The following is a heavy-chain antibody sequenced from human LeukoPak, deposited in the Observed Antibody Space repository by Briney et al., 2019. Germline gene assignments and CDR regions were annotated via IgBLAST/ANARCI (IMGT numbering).Heavy chain of an antibody. V-gene: IGHV3-9*01. CDR1: GFTFDDYA. CDR2: ISWNSGSI. CDR3: ARDKSNGMDV. Sequence: GRSLRLSCAASGFTFDDYAMHWVRQAPGKGLEWVSGISWNSGSIGYADSVKGRFTISRDNSKNTLYLQMNSLRAEDTAVYYCARDKSNGMDVWGQGTTVTVSS. J-gene: IGHJ6*02.